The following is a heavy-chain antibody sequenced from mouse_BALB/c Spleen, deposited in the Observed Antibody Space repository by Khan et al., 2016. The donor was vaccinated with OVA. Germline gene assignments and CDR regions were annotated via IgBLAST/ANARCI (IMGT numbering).Heavy chain of an antibody. J-gene: IGHJ3*01. D-gene: IGHD2-4*01. CDR3: ARHDYVASFAY. V-gene: IGHV1S135*01. CDR2: IDPSNGGT. Sequence: VQLKESGPELMKPAASVKISCKATGNSFTSYYIYWGKQSHGKSLEGSGYIDPSNGGTKYNQKFKAKATLTVDKSTSTAYLHLSSLTTEDSAVYYCARHDYVASFAYWGQGTLVTVSS. CDR1: GNSFTSYY.